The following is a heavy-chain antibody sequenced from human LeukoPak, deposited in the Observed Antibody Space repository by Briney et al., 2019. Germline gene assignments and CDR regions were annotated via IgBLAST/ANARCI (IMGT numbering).Heavy chain of an antibody. J-gene: IGHJ6*04. CDR1: GFTFSSHW. V-gene: IGHV3-7*03. CDR2: IKRDGSEK. Sequence: PGGSLRLSCAASGFTFSSHWMSWVRQAPGKGLKWVANIKRDGSEKYYVDSVNGRFTISRDKAKNSLYLEMNRLRAEDTAVYYCARGLVVVADAMAKYYYYGMDVWGKGTTVTVSS. CDR3: ARGLVVVADAMAKYYYYGMDV. D-gene: IGHD2-2*01.